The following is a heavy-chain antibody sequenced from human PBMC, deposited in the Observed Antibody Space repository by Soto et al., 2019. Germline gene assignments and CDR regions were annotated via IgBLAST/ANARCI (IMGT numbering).Heavy chain of an antibody. Sequence: GGSLRLSCAASGFTVSSNYMSWVRQAPGKGLEWVSVIYSGGSTYYADSVKGRFTISRDNSKNTLYLQMNSLRAEDTAVYYCATDSHFSARLVRFDLWGRGTLVTVSS. J-gene: IGHJ4*01. CDR2: IYSGGST. CDR1: GFTVSSNY. V-gene: IGHV3-53*01. CDR3: ATDSHFSARLVRFDL. D-gene: IGHD3-3*02.